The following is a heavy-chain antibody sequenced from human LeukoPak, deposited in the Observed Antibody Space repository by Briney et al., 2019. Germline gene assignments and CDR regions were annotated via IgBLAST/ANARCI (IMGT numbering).Heavy chain of an antibody. CDR3: ARVGYCSSTSCYEEYYFDY. CDR2: INPNSGGT. J-gene: IGHJ4*02. V-gene: IGHV1-2*02. CDR1: GDTFTGYY. D-gene: IGHD2-2*01. Sequence: ASVRVSCKASGDTFTGYYMHWVRQAPGQGLEWMGWINPNSGGTNYAQKFQGRVTMTRDTSISTAYMELSRLRSDDTAVYYCARVGYCSSTSCYEEYYFDYWGQGTLVTVSS.